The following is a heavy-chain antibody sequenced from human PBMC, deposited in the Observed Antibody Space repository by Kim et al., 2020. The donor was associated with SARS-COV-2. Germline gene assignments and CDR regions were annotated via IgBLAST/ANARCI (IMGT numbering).Heavy chain of an antibody. J-gene: IGHJ4*02. D-gene: IGHD6-19*01. CDR3: ARHSDWSFDY. V-gene: IGHV3-7*01. Sequence: GALRLSCAASGFSFSRSWMTWFRQAPGKGLEWVANINPDGSQQYYVDSVKGRFTFSRDNVKNSVYLQMNSLRAEDTAVYYCARHSDWSFDYWGQGTLVTVSS. CDR2: INPDGSQQ. CDR1: GFSFSRSW.